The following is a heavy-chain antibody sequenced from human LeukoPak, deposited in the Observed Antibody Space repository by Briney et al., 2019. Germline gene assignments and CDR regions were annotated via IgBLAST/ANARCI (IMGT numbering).Heavy chain of an antibody. Sequence: GGSLILSCTVSGSTFITYVMSWVRQGPGKWLEWVSAISGRGDYTYYADSVKGRFTISRDNSRNTLYLQMNSLRPEDTAIYYCAKRIHGYNPLDYWGQGTLVTVSS. CDR2: ISGRGDYT. CDR3: AKRIHGYNPLDY. D-gene: IGHD5-24*01. CDR1: GSTFITYV. V-gene: IGHV3-23*01. J-gene: IGHJ4*02.